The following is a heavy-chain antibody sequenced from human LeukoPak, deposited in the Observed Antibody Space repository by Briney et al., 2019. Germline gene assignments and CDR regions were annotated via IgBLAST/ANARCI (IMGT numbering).Heavy chain of an antibody. CDR3: ARDRSGYSGYDFFDY. V-gene: IGHV3-9*01. J-gene: IGHJ4*02. Sequence: GGSLRLSCAASGFTFDDYAMHWVRQAPGKGLEGVSGISWNSGSIGYADSVKGRFTISRDNAKNSLYLQMNSLRAEDKAVYYCARDRSGYSGYDFFDYWGQGALVTVSS. D-gene: IGHD5-12*01. CDR2: ISWNSGSI. CDR1: GFTFDDYA.